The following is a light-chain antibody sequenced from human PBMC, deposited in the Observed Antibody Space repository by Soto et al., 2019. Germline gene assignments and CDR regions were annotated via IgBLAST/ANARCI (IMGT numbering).Light chain of an antibody. CDR1: QSVGSG. Sequence: EIVMTQSPATLSVSPGERATLSCRASQSVGSGLSWYQQKPDQAPRLLIYGASTRATGIPARFSGSGSGTEFTLTISSLQSEDVAVYYCQQYNNWPPITFGQGTRLEIK. J-gene: IGKJ5*01. CDR3: QQYNNWPPIT. CDR2: GAS. V-gene: IGKV3-15*01.